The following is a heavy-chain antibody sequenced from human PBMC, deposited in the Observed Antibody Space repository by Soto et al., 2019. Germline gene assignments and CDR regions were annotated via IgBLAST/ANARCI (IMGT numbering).Heavy chain of an antibody. Sequence: GASVKVSSKASGDTFTCYVISSVRQAPGQGLERMGWSSAYNGNTNYAQKLQGRVTMTTDTSTSTAYRELSSLRSDETAVYYCARVDYYDSSGYYYVDAFDIWGQGTMVTVSS. V-gene: IGHV1-18*01. CDR2: SSAYNGNT. CDR3: ARVDYYDSSGYYYVDAFDI. J-gene: IGHJ3*02. D-gene: IGHD3-22*01. CDR1: GDTFTCYV.